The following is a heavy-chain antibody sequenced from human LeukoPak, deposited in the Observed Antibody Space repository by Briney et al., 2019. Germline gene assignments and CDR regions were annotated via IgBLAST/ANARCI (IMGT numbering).Heavy chain of an antibody. D-gene: IGHD1-26*01. CDR2: IYYSGNT. J-gene: IGHJ3*02. V-gene: IGHV4-39*01. CDR1: GGSISSSSYY. CDR3: ARGGGGGATSGAFDI. Sequence: PSETLSLTCTVSGGSISSSSYYWGWIRQPPGKGLEWIGSIYYSGNTYYNPSLKSRVTISVDTSKKQFSLKLSSVTAADTAVYYCARGGGGGATSGAFDIWGQGTMVTVSS.